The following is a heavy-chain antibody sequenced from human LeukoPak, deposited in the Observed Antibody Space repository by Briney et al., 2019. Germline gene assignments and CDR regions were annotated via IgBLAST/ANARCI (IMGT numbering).Heavy chain of an antibody. J-gene: IGHJ1*01. V-gene: IGHV3-74*03. CDR1: GFTFSSYW. D-gene: IGHD4-23*01. CDR3: YGANAEH. CDR2: TNTDGSST. Sequence: GSLRLSCAASGFTFSSYWMHWVRQAPGKGLVWVSGTNTDGSSTMYADSVKGRFTIARDNAKNTLYLQMNRLRAEDTAVYYCYGANAEHWGQGTLVTVSS.